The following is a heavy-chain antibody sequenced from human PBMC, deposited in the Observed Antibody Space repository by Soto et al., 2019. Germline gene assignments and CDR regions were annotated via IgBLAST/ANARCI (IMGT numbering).Heavy chain of an antibody. D-gene: IGHD2-21*01. CDR3: AKEYCGGHCSSDYFDY. V-gene: IGHV3-30*18. CDR2: ISRDGSVR. CDR1: GFTFSNYG. Sequence: QVQLVESGGGVVQPGRSLRLSCAASGFTFSNYGIHWVRQAPGNGLEWVAVISRDGSVRYYADSVKGRFTISRDNSKNTLYLQVNNLRHEDTAVYYCAKEYCGGHCSSDYFDYWGQGTLVTVSS. J-gene: IGHJ4*02.